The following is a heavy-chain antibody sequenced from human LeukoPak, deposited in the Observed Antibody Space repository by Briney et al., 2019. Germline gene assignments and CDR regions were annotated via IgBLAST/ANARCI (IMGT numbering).Heavy chain of an antibody. J-gene: IGHJ4*02. V-gene: IGHV4-59*12. CDR2: VYYSGST. Sequence: SETLSLTCSVSGGSISSYYWSWIRQPPGKGLEWIGYVYYSGSTNYNPSLKSRVTISIDTSKNQLSLKVSSVTAADTAVYYCARDGYNPIDYWGQGTLVTVSS. D-gene: IGHD5-24*01. CDR1: GGSISSYY. CDR3: ARDGYNPIDY.